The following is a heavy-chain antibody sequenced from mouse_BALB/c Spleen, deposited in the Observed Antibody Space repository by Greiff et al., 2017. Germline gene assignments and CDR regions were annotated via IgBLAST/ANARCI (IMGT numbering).Heavy chain of an antibody. D-gene: IGHD1-1*01. CDR3: ARDYGSSYVPWYFDV. J-gene: IGHJ1*01. CDR2: INPYNDGT. CDR1: GYTFTSYV. Sequence: EVQLQQSGPELVKPGASVKMSCKASGYTFTSYVMHWVKQKPGQGLEWIGYINPYNDGTKYNEKFKGKATLTSDKSSSTAYMELSSLTSEDSAVYYCARDYGSSYVPWYFDVWGAGTTVTVSS. V-gene: IGHV1-14*01.